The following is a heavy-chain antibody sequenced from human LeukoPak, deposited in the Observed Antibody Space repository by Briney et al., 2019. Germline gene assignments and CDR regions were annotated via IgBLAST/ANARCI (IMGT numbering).Heavy chain of an antibody. CDR2: IYYSGST. CDR1: GGSISSGDYY. V-gene: IGHV4-61*08. Sequence: PSQTLSLTCTVSGGSISSGDYYWSWIRQPPGKGLEWIGYIYYSGSTNYNPSLKSRVTISVDTSKNQFSLKLSSVTAADTAVYYCARGLFEYNWFDPWGQGTLVTVSS. CDR3: ARGLFEYNWFDP. D-gene: IGHD3-22*01. J-gene: IGHJ5*02.